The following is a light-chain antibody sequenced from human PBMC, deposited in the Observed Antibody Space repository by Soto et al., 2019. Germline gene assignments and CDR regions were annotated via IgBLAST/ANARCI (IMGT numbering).Light chain of an antibody. CDR2: DVN. V-gene: IGLV2-11*01. CDR3: CSNAGPYTFGV. J-gene: IGLJ3*02. CDR1: HSDVVSYGF. Sequence: QSALTQPRSVSGSPGQSVTISCTGTHSDVVSYGFVSWYQQHPGKAPNLLIYDVNKRSSGVPDRFSGSKSGNTASLTLSGLQAEDDSDDYCCSNAGPYTFGVCGGGTQLTVL.